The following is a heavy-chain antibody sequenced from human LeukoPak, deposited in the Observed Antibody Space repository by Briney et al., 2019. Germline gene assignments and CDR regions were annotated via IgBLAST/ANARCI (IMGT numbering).Heavy chain of an antibody. D-gene: IGHD1-26*01. Sequence: QPGRSLRLSCAASGFTFSSYGMHWVRQAPGKGLEWVAVISYDGSNKYYADSVKGRFTISRDNSKNTLYLQMNSLRAEDTAVYYCAKSGSYNFDYWGQGTLVTVSS. CDR3: AKSGSYNFDY. V-gene: IGHV3-30*18. CDR1: GFTFSSYG. CDR2: ISYDGSNK. J-gene: IGHJ4*02.